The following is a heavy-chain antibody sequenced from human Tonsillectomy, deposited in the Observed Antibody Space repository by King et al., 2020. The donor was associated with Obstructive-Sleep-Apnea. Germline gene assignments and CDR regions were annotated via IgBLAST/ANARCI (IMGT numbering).Heavy chain of an antibody. CDR2: ISSDAFYK. Sequence: VQLVESGGGVVQPGRSLSLSCAASGFAFSTYAMHWVRPAPGKGMEWVAVISSDAFYKDCVDSVKGRFAIFMENSKNTFYLQMNSLRVEDTAVYYCAKVLTPGSRDYYELDVWGQGTTVTVSS. CDR1: GFAFSTYA. D-gene: IGHD2-21*02. J-gene: IGHJ6*02. V-gene: IGHV3-30*18. CDR3: AKVLTPGSRDYYELDV.